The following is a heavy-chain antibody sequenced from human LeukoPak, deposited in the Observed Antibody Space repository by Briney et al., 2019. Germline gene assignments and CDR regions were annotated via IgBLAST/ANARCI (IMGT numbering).Heavy chain of an antibody. CDR1: GFTFSSYA. J-gene: IGHJ4*02. CDR3: ARGEHFDY. Sequence: GSLRLSCAASGFTFSSYAMSWVRQAPGKGLEWVSAIGGSGVSTYYADSVKGRFTISRDNSKNTLYLQMNSLRPEDTAVYYCARGEHFDYWGQGTLVTVSS. V-gene: IGHV3-23*01. CDR2: IGGSGVST. D-gene: IGHD1-26*01.